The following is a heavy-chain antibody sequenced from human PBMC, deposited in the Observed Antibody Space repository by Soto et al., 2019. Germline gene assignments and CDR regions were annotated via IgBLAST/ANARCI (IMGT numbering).Heavy chain of an antibody. V-gene: IGHV3-23*01. D-gene: IGHD3-16*01. Sequence: EVQLLESGGGLVQPGGSLRLSCAASGFTFSSYAMSWVRQAPGKGLEWVSAISGSGGSTYYADSVKGRFTISRDNSKNTLYLQMNSLRAEDTAVYYCANLVDYVPKPRGDFQHWGQGTLVTVSS. CDR3: ANLVDYVPKPRGDFQH. CDR1: GFTFSSYA. J-gene: IGHJ1*01. CDR2: ISGSGGST.